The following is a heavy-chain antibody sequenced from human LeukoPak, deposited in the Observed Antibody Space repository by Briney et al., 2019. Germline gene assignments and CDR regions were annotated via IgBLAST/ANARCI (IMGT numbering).Heavy chain of an antibody. CDR2: ISGSGGST. V-gene: IGHV3-23*01. CDR1: GFTFSSYG. J-gene: IGHJ6*03. CDR3: ARVKRITMVRGAHYYYYMDV. D-gene: IGHD3-10*01. Sequence: GGSLRLSCAASGFTFSSYGMSWVRQAPGKGLEWVSAISGSGGSTYYADSVKGRFTISRDNSKNTLYLQMNSLRAEDTAVYYCARVKRITMVRGAHYYYYMDVWGKGTTVTVSS.